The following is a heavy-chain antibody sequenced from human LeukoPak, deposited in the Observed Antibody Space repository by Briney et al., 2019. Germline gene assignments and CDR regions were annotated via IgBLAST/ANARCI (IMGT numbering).Heavy chain of an antibody. D-gene: IGHD5-12*01. CDR3: AREGGYDAFDV. V-gene: IGHV3-21*05. CDR1: GFTFSDYS. Sequence: GGSLRLSCAGSGFTFSDYSMNWVRQAPGKGLEWISYIRSKSTDIQYAESVKGRFTISRDNAKNSLYLQMNSLRVEDTAVYYCAREGGYDAFDVWGQGTMVTVSS. J-gene: IGHJ3*01. CDR2: IRSKSTDI.